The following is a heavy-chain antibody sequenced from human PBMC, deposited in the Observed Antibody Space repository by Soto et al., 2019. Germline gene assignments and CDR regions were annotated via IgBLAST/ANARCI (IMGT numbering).Heavy chain of an antibody. CDR2: IYYSGST. Sequence: PSETLSLTCTVSGGSISSYYWSWIRQPPGKGLEWIGYIYYSGSTNYNPSLKSRVTISVDTSKNQFSLKLSSVTAADTAVYYCARTDIVATIRFDPWGQGTLVTVSS. D-gene: IGHD5-12*01. CDR1: GGSISSYY. V-gene: IGHV4-59*01. CDR3: ARTDIVATIRFDP. J-gene: IGHJ5*02.